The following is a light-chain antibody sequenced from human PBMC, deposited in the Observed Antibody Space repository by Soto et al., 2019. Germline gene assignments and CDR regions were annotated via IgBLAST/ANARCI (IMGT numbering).Light chain of an antibody. V-gene: IGLV2-14*03. CDR1: SSDIGGFNL. Sequence: QSALTQPASVSGSPGQSITISCSGTSSDIGGFNLVSWYQQHPGKAPKLIIFDVSDRPSGVSDRFSGSKSGTTASLTISGLQAEDEADYYCSSFRRGNTEVVFGGGTKLTVL. CDR3: SSFRRGNTEVV. J-gene: IGLJ3*02. CDR2: DVS.